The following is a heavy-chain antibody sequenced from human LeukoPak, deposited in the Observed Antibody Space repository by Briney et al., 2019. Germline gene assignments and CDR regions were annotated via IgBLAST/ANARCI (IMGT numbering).Heavy chain of an antibody. J-gene: IGHJ5*02. CDR1: GGSLSDDNW. CDR2: IYHSGDT. Sequence: SGTLSLTCAVSGGSLSDDNWWTWVRQPPGKGLEWIGEIYHSGDTNYNPSLKSRITMSIDRSKNQFSLKLSFVTAADTAVYYCARDVGFELLGSWGQGTLVTFSS. CDR3: ARDVGFELLGS. V-gene: IGHV4-4*02. D-gene: IGHD2-15*01.